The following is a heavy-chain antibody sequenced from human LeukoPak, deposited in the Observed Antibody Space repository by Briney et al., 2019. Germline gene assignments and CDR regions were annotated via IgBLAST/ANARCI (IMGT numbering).Heavy chain of an antibody. J-gene: IGHJ5*02. CDR3: ARGLPAAIRGGKYNWFDP. V-gene: IGHV7-4-1*02. D-gene: IGHD2-2*02. Sequence: ASVKVSCKASGYTFTSYAMNWVRQAPGQGLEWMGWINSNTGNPTYAQGFTGRFVFSLDTSVSTAYLQISSLKAEDTAVYYCARGLPAAIRGGKYNWFDPWGQGTLVTVSS. CDR2: INSNTGNP. CDR1: GYTFTSYA.